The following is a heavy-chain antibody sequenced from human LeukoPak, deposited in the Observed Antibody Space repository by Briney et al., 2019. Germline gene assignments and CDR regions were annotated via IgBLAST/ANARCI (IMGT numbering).Heavy chain of an antibody. CDR3: ARDREVAVAGQGYGMDV. CDR1: GYIFLSFG. D-gene: IGHD6-19*01. J-gene: IGHJ6*02. Sequence: SVKVSCKASGYIFLSFGISWVRQAPGQGLEWMGGIIPIFGTANYAQKFQGRVTITADESTSTAYMELSSLRSEDTAVYYCARDREVAVAGQGYGMDVWGQGTTVTVSS. CDR2: IIPIFGTA. V-gene: IGHV1-69*13.